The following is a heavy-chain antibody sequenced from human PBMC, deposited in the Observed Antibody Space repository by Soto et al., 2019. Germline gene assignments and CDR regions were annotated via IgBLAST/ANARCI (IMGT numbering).Heavy chain of an antibody. J-gene: IGHJ4*02. CDR1: GGTFSSDA. Sequence: SVKVSFKASGGTFSSDAVSWVRQAPGQGLEWMGGLIPILGTTHYAQKFQGRVTITADESTNTAYMELSSLRSDDTAVYYCARASGYVSGWYHDYWGQGTRVTVSS. D-gene: IGHD6-19*01. CDR3: ARASGYVSGWYHDY. CDR2: LIPILGTT. V-gene: IGHV1-69*13.